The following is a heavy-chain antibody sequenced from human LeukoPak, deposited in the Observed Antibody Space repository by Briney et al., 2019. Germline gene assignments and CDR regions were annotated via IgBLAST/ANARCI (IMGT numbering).Heavy chain of an antibody. CDR2: INPSAGST. V-gene: IGHV1-46*01. CDR3: ARASSSRGSYSRRGEDYFDY. J-gene: IGHJ4*02. D-gene: IGHD1-26*01. CDR1: GYTLTSYY. Sequence: GASVKVSCKASGYTLTSYYMHWVRQAPGQGLEWMGIINPSAGSTSYAQRFQGRVTMTRDTSSSTVYMELSSLRFEDPALYYCARASSSRGSYSRRGEDYFDYWGQGTLVTVSS.